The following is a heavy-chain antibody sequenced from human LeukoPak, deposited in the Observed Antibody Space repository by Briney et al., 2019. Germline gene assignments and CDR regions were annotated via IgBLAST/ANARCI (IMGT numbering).Heavy chain of an antibody. Sequence: SETLSLTCTVSGGSISSSSYYWGWIRQPPGKGLEWIGSVYYSGSTYYNPSLKSRVTMSVDTSRNQFSLKLSSVTAAETAVYYCARHGYGSGNCLDYWGQGTLVTVSS. CDR3: ARHGYGSGNCLDY. CDR1: GGSISSSSYY. CDR2: VYYSGST. J-gene: IGHJ4*02. V-gene: IGHV4-39*01. D-gene: IGHD3-10*01.